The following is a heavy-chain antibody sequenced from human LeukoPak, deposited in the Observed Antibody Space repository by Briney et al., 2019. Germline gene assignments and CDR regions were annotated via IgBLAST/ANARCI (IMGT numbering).Heavy chain of an antibody. D-gene: IGHD2-2*01. Sequence: KSGESLKISCKGSGYSFTSYWIGWVRQMPGKGLEWMGIIYPGDSDTRYSPSFQGQVTISADKSISTAYLRWSSLKASDTAMYYCARPYCTSNNCYRAFDFWGQGTLVTASS. J-gene: IGHJ4*02. CDR1: GYSFTSYW. V-gene: IGHV5-51*01. CDR2: IYPGDSDT. CDR3: ARPYCTSNNCYRAFDF.